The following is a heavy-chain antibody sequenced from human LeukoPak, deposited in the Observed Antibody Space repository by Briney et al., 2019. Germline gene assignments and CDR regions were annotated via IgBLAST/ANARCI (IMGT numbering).Heavy chain of an antibody. V-gene: IGHV1-69*13. D-gene: IGHD5-12*01. CDR2: FIPIFGTA. CDR1: EATLSSNL. CDR3: ARYSGYDYYYYYGMDV. Sequence: ASVKASCKPLEATLSSNLSSWWGQAPDQGLGWMGGFIPIFGTANYAQKFQGRVTITADESTSTAYMELSSLRSEDTAVYYCARYSGYDYYYYYGMDVWGQGTTVTVSS. J-gene: IGHJ6*02.